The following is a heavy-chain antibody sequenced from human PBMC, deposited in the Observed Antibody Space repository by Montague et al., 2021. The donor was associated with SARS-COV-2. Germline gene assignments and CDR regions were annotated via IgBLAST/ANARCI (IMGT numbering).Heavy chain of an antibody. J-gene: IGHJ4*02. Sequence: SETLSLTCAVSGASISTAYWGSGLHLPPKERLEWGGDNYHTGSTNYKPSSKRLASILVDTNCNQFLLRFTAATAADTAIYYLGRKGSRRYALAYWGQGTLVTVSS. D-gene: IGHD3-16*01. V-gene: IGHV4-4*02. CDR1: GASISTAYW. CDR2: NYHTGST. CDR3: GRKGSRRYALAY.